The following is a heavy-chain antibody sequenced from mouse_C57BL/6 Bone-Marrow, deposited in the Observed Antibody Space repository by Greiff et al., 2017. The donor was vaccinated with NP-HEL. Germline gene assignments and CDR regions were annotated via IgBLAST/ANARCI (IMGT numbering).Heavy chain of an antibody. V-gene: IGHV1-59*01. Sequence: QVQLQQPGAELVRPGTSVKLSCKASGYTFTSYWMHWVKQRPGQGLEWIGVIDPSDSFTNSNQKFKGKATLTVDTSSSTAYMQLSSLTSEDSAVYYCAREGAPTGAYWGQGTLVTVSA. CDR3: AREGAPTGAY. CDR1: GYTFTSYW. J-gene: IGHJ3*01. CDR2: IDPSDSFT. D-gene: IGHD1-1*01.